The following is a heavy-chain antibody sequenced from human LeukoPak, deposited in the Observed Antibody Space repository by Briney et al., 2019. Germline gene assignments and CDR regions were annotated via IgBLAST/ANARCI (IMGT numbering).Heavy chain of an antibody. CDR1: GFTFSSYW. V-gene: IGHV3-7*03. CDR3: TKPARINAFDI. D-gene: IGHD1-14*01. J-gene: IGHJ3*02. Sequence: GGSLRLSCAASGFTFSSYWMSWVRQAPGKGLEWVANIKQDGSEKYYVDSVKGRFTISRDNSKNTLYLQMNSLRAEDTAIYYCTKPARINAFDIWGQGTMVTVSS. CDR2: IKQDGSEK.